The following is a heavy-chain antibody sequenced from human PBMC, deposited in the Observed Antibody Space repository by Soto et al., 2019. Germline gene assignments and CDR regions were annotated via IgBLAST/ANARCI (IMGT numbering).Heavy chain of an antibody. D-gene: IGHD2-2*01. V-gene: IGHV4-34*01. CDR2: INHSGST. CDR3: ARVRRYCSSTSCYFYYYYYMDA. J-gene: IGHJ6*03. Sequence: PSETLSLTCAVYGGSFSGYYWSWIRQPPGKGLEWIGEINHSGSTNYNPSLKSRVTISVDTSKNQFSLKLSSVTAADTAVYYCARVRRYCSSTSCYFYYYYYMDAWGKGTTVTVSS. CDR1: GGSFSGYY.